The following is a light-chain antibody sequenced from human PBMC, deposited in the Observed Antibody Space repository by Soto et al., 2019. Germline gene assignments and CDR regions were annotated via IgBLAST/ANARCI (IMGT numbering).Light chain of an antibody. J-gene: IGKJ4*01. CDR1: QSISSY. CDR3: QQSYSTRLT. V-gene: IGKV1-39*01. CDR2: AAS. Sequence: DLQMTQSPSSLSASVGDGVTITCRASQSISSYLNWYQQKPGKAPKLLIYAASSLQSGVPSRFSGSGSGTDFTLTISSLQPEDFATYYCQQSYSTRLTFGGGTKVEIK.